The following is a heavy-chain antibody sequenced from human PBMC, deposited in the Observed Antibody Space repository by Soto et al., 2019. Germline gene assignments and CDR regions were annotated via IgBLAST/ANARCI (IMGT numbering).Heavy chain of an antibody. CDR2: IYYSGST. V-gene: IGHV4-30-4*01. CDR3: AREGGGGGRSGYSFRY. D-gene: IGHD3-22*01. CDR1: GGSISSGDYY. J-gene: IGHJ4*02. Sequence: QVQLQESGPGLVKPSQTLSLTCTVSGGSISSGDYYWSCIRQLPVKGLEWIGCIYYSGSTYYNPYITGRVTISVDTPKNQFSLQLSPVTAADTAVYYCAREGGGGGRSGYSFRYWGQGTLVTVSS.